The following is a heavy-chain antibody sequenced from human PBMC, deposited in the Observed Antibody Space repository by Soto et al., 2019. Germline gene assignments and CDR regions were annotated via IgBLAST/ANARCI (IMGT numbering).Heavy chain of an antibody. J-gene: IGHJ6*02. CDR3: ARRDSSSWYFVYYYGMDV. CDR2: MNPNSGNT. CDR1: GYTFTSYD. D-gene: IGHD6-13*01. V-gene: IGHV1-8*01. Sequence: ASVKVSCKASGYTFTSYDINWVRQATGQGLEWMGWMNPNSGNTGYAQKFQGRVTMTRNTSINTAYMELSSLRSEDTAVYYCARRDSSSWYFVYYYGMDVWGQGTTVTVSS.